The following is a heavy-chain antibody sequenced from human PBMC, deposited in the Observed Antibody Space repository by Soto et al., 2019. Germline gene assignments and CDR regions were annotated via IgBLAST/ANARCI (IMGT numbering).Heavy chain of an antibody. CDR3: ARHRSASDYGDYPYYYYMDV. CDR1: GYSLTSYW. J-gene: IGHJ6*03. D-gene: IGHD4-17*01. CDR2: IYPGDSDT. V-gene: IGHV5-51*01. Sequence: GESLKISCKGSGYSLTSYWIGWVRQMSGKGLEWMGIIYPGDSDTRYSPSLQGQVTISADKSISTAYLQWSSLKASDTAMYYCARHRSASDYGDYPYYYYMDVCGKGTTVIVSS.